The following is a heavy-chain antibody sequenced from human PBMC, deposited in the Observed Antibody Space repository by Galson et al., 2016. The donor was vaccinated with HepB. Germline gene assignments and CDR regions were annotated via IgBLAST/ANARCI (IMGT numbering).Heavy chain of an antibody. CDR2: ISSSSSYV. D-gene: IGHD4/OR15-4a*01. V-gene: IGHV3-21*01. CDR3: FGAQSSP. Sequence: LRLSCAASGFIFSSYTMNWVRQAPGKGLEWVSSISSSSSYVDYADTVKGRFTISRDNAKNSLYLQMNSLRAEDTAVYYGFGAQSSPWGQGTLVTVSS. J-gene: IGHJ5*02. CDR1: GFIFSSYT.